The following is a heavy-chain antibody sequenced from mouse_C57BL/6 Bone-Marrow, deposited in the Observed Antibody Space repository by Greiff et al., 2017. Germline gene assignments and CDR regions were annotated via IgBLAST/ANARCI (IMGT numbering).Heavy chain of an antibody. D-gene: IGHD1-1*01. J-gene: IGHJ4*01. CDR2: IRLKSDNYAT. CDR3: TGQVVAPYAMDY. V-gene: IGHV6-3*01. CDR1: GFTFSNYW. Sequence: EVMLVESGGGLVQPGGSMKLSCVASGFTFSNYWMNWVRQSPEKGLEWVAQIRLKSDNYATHYAESVKGRFTISRDDSKSSVYLQMNNLRAEDTGIYYCTGQVVAPYAMDYWGQGTSVTVSS.